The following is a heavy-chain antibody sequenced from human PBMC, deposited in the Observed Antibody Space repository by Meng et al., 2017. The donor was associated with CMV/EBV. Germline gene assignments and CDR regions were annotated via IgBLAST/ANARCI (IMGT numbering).Heavy chain of an antibody. CDR1: GYSLTSYW. D-gene: IGHD2-2*01. Sequence: GGSLRLSCKGSGYSLTSYWIGWVRQMPGKGLEWMGIIYPGDSDTRYSPSFQGQVTISADKSISTAYLQWSSLKASDTAMYYCARRMGYCSSTSCYGVADAFDIWGQGTMVTVSS. CDR3: ARRMGYCSSTSCYGVADAFDI. CDR2: IYPGDSDT. V-gene: IGHV5-51*01. J-gene: IGHJ3*02.